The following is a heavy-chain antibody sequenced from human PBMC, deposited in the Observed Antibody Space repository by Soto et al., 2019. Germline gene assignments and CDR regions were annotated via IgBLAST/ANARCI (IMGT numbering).Heavy chain of an antibody. CDR3: TKSWRLYYMDV. CDR1: GFTFDDYA. Sequence: EVQLVESGGGLVQPGRSLRLSCAASGFTFDDYAMHWVRQAPGRGLEWVSRITWNSGTIDYADSVKGRFTISRDNAKNSLYLKMNSLRAEDTALYYCTKSWRLYYMDVWGKGTTVTVSS. V-gene: IGHV3-9*01. D-gene: IGHD3-3*01. CDR2: ITWNSGTI. J-gene: IGHJ6*03.